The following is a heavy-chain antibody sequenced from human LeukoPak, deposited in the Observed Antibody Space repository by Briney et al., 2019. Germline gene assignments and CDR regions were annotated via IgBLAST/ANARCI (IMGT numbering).Heavy chain of an antibody. J-gene: IGHJ1*01. CDR3: VRDFPTKSLRHFQY. CDR1: GYTFSNYG. V-gene: IGHV1-18*01. CDR2: ISVYNGNT. Sequence: WASVKVSCKASGYTFSNYGISWVRQAPGQGLEWVAWISVYNGNTDYAQRVQDRITLTTDTSTSTAYMEVRSLRSDDTAVYYCVRDFPTKSLRHFQYWGEGTLVTVSS. D-gene: IGHD5-12*01.